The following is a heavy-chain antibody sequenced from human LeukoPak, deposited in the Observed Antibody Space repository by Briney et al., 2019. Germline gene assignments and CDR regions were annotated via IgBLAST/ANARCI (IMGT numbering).Heavy chain of an antibody. CDR1: GGSISSGNYY. V-gene: IGHV4-61*02. CDR2: IYTSGST. J-gene: IGHJ3*02. Sequence: SETLSLTCTVSGGSISSGNYYWSWIRQPAGKGLEWIGRIYTSGSTNYNPSLKSRVTISVDTSKNQFSLKLSSVTAADTAVYYCARVKPGITIFGVYNAFDIWGQGTMVTVSS. D-gene: IGHD3-3*01. CDR3: ARVKPGITIFGVYNAFDI.